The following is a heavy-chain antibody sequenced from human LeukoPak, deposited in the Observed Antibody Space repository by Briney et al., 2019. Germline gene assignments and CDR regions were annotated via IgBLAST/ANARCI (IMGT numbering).Heavy chain of an antibody. CDR3: AKAPAPYYYYYGMDV. CDR1: GFTFSSYV. CDR2: ISDNGVTR. V-gene: IGHV3-23*01. J-gene: IGHJ6*02. Sequence: GGSPRLSCAASGFTFSSYVMNWVRQAPGKGLEWVSSISDNGVTRYYADSVKGRFTISRDNSDNTAYLQMNSLRAEDTAIYYCAKAPAPYYYYYGMDVWGQGTAVTVSS.